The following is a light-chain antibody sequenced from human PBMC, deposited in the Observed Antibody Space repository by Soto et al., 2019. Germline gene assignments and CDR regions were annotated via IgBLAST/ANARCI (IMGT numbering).Light chain of an antibody. CDR1: SSNIGAGYN. Sequence: QSVLTQPPSVSRAPGQRVTISCTGSSSNIGAGYNVHWYQQLPGTAPKLLIYSNSNRPSGVPDRFSGSKSGTSASLAITGLQAEDEADYYCQSYDSSLSGHVVFGGGTKVTVL. V-gene: IGLV1-40*01. CDR2: SNS. J-gene: IGLJ2*01. CDR3: QSYDSSLSGHVV.